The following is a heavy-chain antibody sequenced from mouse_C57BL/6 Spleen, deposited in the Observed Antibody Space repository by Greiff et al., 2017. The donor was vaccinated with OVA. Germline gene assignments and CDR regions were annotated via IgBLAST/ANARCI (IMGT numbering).Heavy chain of an antibody. V-gene: IGHV1-19*01. J-gene: IGHJ4*01. CDR3: AGGGYYVYAMDY. Sequence: VQLQQSGPVLVKPGASVKMSCKASGYTFTDYYMNWVKQSHGKSLEWIGVINPYNGGTSYNQKFKGKATLTVDKSSSTAYMELNSLTSEDSAVYYCAGGGYYVYAMDYWGQGTSVTVSS. CDR2: INPYNGGT. CDR1: GYTFTDYY. D-gene: IGHD2-3*01.